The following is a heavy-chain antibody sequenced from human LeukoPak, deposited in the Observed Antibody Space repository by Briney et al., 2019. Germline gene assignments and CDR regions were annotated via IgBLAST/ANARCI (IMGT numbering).Heavy chain of an antibody. Sequence: SQTLSLTCTVSGGSVTSGGYYWSWIRQHPGKGLEWIGDIYYSGSTNYNPSLESRVTISVDTSKNQFSLMLSSVTAADTAVYYCVGGSDRSKMGNWGQGTLVTVSS. V-gene: IGHV4-31*03. CDR3: VGGSDRSKMGN. CDR1: GGSVTSGGYY. J-gene: IGHJ4*02. CDR2: IYYSGST. D-gene: IGHD3-16*01.